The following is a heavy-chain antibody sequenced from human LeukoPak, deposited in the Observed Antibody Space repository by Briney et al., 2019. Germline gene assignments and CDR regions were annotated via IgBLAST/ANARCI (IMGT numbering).Heavy chain of an antibody. J-gene: IGHJ4*02. D-gene: IGHD1-26*01. CDR3: ARMYGGSYGGIDF. V-gene: IGHV4-4*07. CDR1: GGSFTRYY. Sequence: PSETLSLTCTLPGGSFTRYYWSWIRQPAGKGLAWVGRIYASGSPDYNHSRTNYYPPHKSRVTMSVDTSKNQFSLKLTSVTAAETAVYYCARMYGGSYGGIDFWGQGTLVTVSS. CDR2: IYASGSPDYNHSRT.